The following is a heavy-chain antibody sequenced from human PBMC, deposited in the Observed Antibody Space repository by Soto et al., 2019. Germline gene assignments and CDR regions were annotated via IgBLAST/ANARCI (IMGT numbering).Heavy chain of an antibody. V-gene: IGHV1-18*01. D-gene: IGHD3-22*01. CDR2: ISAYNGNT. CDR1: GYTFTSYG. Sequence: ASVKVSCKASGYTFTSYGISLVRQAPGQGLEWMGWISAYNGNTNYAQKLQGRVTMTTDTSTSTAYMELRSLRSDDTAVYYCARDADYYDSSKDYYYYGMDVWGKGTTVTVSS. CDR3: ARDADYYDSSKDYYYYGMDV. J-gene: IGHJ6*04.